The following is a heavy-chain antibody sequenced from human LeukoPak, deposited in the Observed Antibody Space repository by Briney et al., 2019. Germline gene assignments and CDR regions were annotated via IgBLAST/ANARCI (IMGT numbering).Heavy chain of an antibody. V-gene: IGHV1-2*04. Sequence: ASLKVSCKASGYTFTGHYMHCLRHAPGQPLEWMGWINPNSGGTNYAQKFQGWVTMTRDTSISTTYLGLSRLRYDDTAVYYCAREYSSSWFDSWGQGTLVTVSS. CDR3: AREYSSSWFDS. CDR2: INPNSGGT. CDR1: GYTFTGHY. J-gene: IGHJ5*01. D-gene: IGHD2-15*01.